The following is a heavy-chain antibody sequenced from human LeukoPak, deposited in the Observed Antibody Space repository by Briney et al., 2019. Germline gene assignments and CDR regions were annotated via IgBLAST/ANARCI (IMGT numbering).Heavy chain of an antibody. CDR3: ARSGYSNFDY. CDR2: IYASGST. Sequence: SETLSLTCTVSGGSLSSGSDDWSWIRQSAGKGLEWSGRIYASGSTNYNPSLKSRVTIYVETSKNQFSLKLSSVTAAATAVYYCARSGYSNFDYWGQGTLVTVSS. J-gene: IGHJ4*02. V-gene: IGHV4-61*02. CDR1: GGSLSSGSDD. D-gene: IGHD3-3*01.